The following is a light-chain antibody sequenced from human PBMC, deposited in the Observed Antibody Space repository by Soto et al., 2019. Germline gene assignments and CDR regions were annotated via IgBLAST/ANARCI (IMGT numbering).Light chain of an antibody. J-gene: IGKJ2*01. V-gene: IGKV3-15*01. CDR2: GAS. Sequence: EILMTQSPATLSVSPGESATLSCRASQSIITELAWYQQKPGQPPRLLIYGASTRATGVPARFTGSGSGSDFTLTISGLQSEDFAVYCCQQGHNWPLTFGQGTRLEI. CDR1: QSIITE. CDR3: QQGHNWPLT.